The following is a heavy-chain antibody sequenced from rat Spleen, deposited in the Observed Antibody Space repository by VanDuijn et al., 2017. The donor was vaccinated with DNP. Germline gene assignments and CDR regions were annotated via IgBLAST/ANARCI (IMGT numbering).Heavy chain of an antibody. V-gene: IGHV5-17*01. CDR2: IIYDGST. CDR1: GFTFSDYA. J-gene: IGHJ3*01. Sequence: EVQLVESGGGLVQPGNSLKLSCTASGFTFSDYAMAWVRQSLKKGLEWVAVIIYDGSTYYRDSVKGRFTVSRDNVKSTLYLQMDSLRSEDTATYYCARQDLYWGQGTLVTVSS. CDR3: ARQDLY.